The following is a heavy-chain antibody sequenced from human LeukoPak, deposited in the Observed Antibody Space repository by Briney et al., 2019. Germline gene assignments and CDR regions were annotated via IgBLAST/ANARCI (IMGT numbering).Heavy chain of an antibody. Sequence: PSETLSLTCTVSGGSISSYYWSWIRQPPGKGLEWIGYIYYSGSTNYNPSLKSRVTISVDTSKNQSSLELSSVTAADTAVYYCARDPYYYDSSGYSSSHAFDIWGQGTMVTVSS. CDR2: IYYSGST. CDR3: ARDPYYYDSSGYSSSHAFDI. D-gene: IGHD3-22*01. CDR1: GGSISSYY. J-gene: IGHJ3*02. V-gene: IGHV4-59*01.